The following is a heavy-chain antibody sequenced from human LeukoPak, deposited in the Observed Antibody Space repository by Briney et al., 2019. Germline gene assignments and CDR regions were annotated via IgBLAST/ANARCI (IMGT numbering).Heavy chain of an antibody. CDR2: INPNSGGT. J-gene: IGHJ5*02. Sequence: ASVKVSCKASGYTFTGYYMRWVRQAPGQGLEWMGWINPNSGGTNYAQKFQGRVTMTRDTSISTAYMELSRLRSDDTAVYYCARHMALGMDWFDPWGQGTLVTVSS. CDR1: GYTFTGYY. D-gene: IGHD5-24*01. V-gene: IGHV1-2*02. CDR3: ARHMALGMDWFDP.